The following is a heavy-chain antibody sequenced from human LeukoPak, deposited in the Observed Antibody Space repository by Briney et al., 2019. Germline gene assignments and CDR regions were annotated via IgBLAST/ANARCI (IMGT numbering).Heavy chain of an antibody. Sequence: GGSLRLSCAASGFTFSSYEMNWVRQAPGKGLEWVSYISSSGSTIYYADSVKGRFTISRDNAKNSLYLQMNSLRAEDTAVYYCASHSYYYDSSGYYPPDYWGQGTLVTVSS. V-gene: IGHV3-48*03. CDR3: ASHSYYYDSSGYYPPDY. J-gene: IGHJ4*02. D-gene: IGHD3-22*01. CDR2: ISSSGSTI. CDR1: GFTFSSYE.